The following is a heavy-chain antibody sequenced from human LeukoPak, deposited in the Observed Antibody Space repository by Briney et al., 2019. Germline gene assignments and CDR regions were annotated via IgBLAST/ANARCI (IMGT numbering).Heavy chain of an antibody. Sequence: PPETLSLTCTVSGGSISSHYWSWIRQPPGKGLEWIGYIYSSGSTNYNPSLKSRVTISVDTSKNQFSLKLSSVTAADTAVYYCASWVDTAKFDYWGQGTLVTVSS. CDR2: IYSSGST. CDR1: GGSISSHY. J-gene: IGHJ4*02. V-gene: IGHV4-59*11. CDR3: ASWVDTAKFDY. D-gene: IGHD5-18*01.